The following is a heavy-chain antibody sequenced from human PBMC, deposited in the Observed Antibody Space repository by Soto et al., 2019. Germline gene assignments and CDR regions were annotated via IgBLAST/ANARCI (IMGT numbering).Heavy chain of an antibody. Sequence: SETLSLTCAVSGYSISSGYYWGWIRQPPGKGLEWIGSIYHSGSTYYNPSPKSRVTISVDTSKNQFSLKLSSVTAADTAVYYCARDVGCSSTSCYLFWFDPWGQGTLVTVSS. CDR1: GYSISSGYY. J-gene: IGHJ5*02. CDR2: IYHSGST. CDR3: ARDVGCSSTSCYLFWFDP. D-gene: IGHD2-2*01. V-gene: IGHV4-38-2*02.